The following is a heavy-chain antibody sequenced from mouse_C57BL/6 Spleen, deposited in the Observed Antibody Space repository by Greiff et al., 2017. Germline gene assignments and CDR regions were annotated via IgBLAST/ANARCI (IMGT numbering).Heavy chain of an antibody. CDR2: IRSKSNNYAT. CDR3: VRHGGYEENFDY. Sequence: EVKLMESGGGLVQPKGSLKLSCAASGFSFNTYAMNWVRQAPGKGLEWVARIRSKSNNYATYYADSVKDRFTISRDNSESKLYLQMNNLKTEDAAMYYCVRHGGYEENFDYWGQGTTRTVSS. D-gene: IGHD3-2*02. CDR1: GFSFNTYA. V-gene: IGHV10-1*01. J-gene: IGHJ2*01.